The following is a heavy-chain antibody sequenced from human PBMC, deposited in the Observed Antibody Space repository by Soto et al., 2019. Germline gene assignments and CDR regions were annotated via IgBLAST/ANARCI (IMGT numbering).Heavy chain of an antibody. CDR1: GGSISSYY. D-gene: IGHD1-26*01. V-gene: IGHV4-59*01. J-gene: IGHJ6*02. CDR2: IYYSGST. CDR3: ARDFIVGATTDYYYYGMDV. Sequence: SDTLSLTCTVSGGSISSYYWSWIRQPPGKGLEWIGYIYYSGSTNYNPSLKSRVTISVDTSKNQFSLKLSSVTAADTAVYYCARDFIVGATTDYYYYGMDVWGQGTTVTVSS.